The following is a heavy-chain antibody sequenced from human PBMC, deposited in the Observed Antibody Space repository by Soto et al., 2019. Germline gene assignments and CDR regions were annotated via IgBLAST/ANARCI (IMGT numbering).Heavy chain of an antibody. D-gene: IGHD2-2*02. CDR3: ARVTLVVPAAIPSYYYGMDV. J-gene: IGHJ6*02. CDR2: ISAYNGNT. Sequence: QVQLVQSGAEVKKPGASVKVSCKASGYTFTSYGISWVRQAPGQGLEWMGWISAYNGNTNYAQKLQGRVTMTTDTSTITAYMELRSLRSDDTAVYYCARVTLVVPAAIPSYYYGMDVWGQGTTVTVSS. CDR1: GYTFTSYG. V-gene: IGHV1-18*04.